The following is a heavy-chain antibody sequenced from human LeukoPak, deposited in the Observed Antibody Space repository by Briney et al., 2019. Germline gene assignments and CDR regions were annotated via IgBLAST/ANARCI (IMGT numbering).Heavy chain of an antibody. J-gene: IGHJ4*02. CDR1: GFTLSSYW. CDR3: AKDLGYGDYLPFDY. V-gene: IGHV3-23*01. CDR2: ISGSGGST. Sequence: GGSLRLSCAASGFTLSSYWMHWVRQAPGKGLEWVSAISGSGGSTYYADSVKGRFTISRDNSKNTLYLQMNSLRAEDTAVYYCAKDLGYGDYLPFDYWGQGTLVTVSS. D-gene: IGHD4-17*01.